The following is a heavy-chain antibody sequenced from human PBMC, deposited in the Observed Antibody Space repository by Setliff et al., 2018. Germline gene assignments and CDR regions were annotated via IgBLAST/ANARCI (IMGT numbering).Heavy chain of an antibody. J-gene: IGHJ4*02. CDR1: GFTFSNYG. Sequence: GGSLRLSCVASGFTFSNYGMHWVRQAPGKGLEWVAVISYDGSNKYYADSVKGRFTISRDSSRNTVDLQMTSLRPEDTAVYYCARGLPFLDWFLAYFDYWGQGTLVTVSS. V-gene: IGHV3-30*19. CDR3: ARGLPFLDWFLAYFDY. D-gene: IGHD3-3*01. CDR2: ISYDGSNK.